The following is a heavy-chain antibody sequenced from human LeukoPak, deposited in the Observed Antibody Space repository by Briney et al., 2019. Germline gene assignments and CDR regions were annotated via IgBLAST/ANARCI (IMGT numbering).Heavy chain of an antibody. V-gene: IGHV1-8*01. Sequence: GASVKVSCKASGYTFTSYDINWVRQATGQGLEWRGWMNPNSGNTGYAQKFQGRVTMTRNTSISTAYMELSSLRSEDTAVYYCARVSTYFGVVTDFDYWGQGTLVTVSS. D-gene: IGHD3-3*01. CDR2: MNPNSGNT. CDR1: GYTFTSYD. CDR3: ARVSTYFGVVTDFDY. J-gene: IGHJ4*02.